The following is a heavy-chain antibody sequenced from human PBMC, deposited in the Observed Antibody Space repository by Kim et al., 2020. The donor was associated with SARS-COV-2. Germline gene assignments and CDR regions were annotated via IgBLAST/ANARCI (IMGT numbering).Heavy chain of an antibody. V-gene: IGHV3-20*03. Sequence: YADSVKGRFTISRDNAKNSLYLQMNSLRAEDTALYYCARSTADTSYYCDYWGQGTLVTVSS. D-gene: IGHD2-2*02. J-gene: IGHJ4*02. CDR3: ARSTADTSYYCDY.